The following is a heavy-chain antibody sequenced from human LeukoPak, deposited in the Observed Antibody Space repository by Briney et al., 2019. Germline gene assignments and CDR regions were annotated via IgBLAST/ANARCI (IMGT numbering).Heavy chain of an antibody. CDR3: AREGVDFWSGVLSFDY. CDR2: IWYDGSNK. CDR1: GFTFSSYG. D-gene: IGHD3-3*01. V-gene: IGHV3-33*01. Sequence: PGRSLRLSCAAPGFTFSSYGMHWVRQAPGKGLEWVAVIWYDGSNKYYADSVKGRFTISRDNSKNTLYLQMNSLRAEDTAVYYCAREGVDFWSGVLSFDYWGQGTLVTVSS. J-gene: IGHJ4*02.